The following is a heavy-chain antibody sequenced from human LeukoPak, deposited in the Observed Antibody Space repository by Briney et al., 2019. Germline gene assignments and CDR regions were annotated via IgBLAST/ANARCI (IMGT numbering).Heavy chain of an antibody. Sequence: GASVKVSCKASGYTFTSYYMHWVRQAPGQGLEWMGIINPSGGSTNYAQKFQGRVTMTRDTSTSTVYMEVSSLRSEDTAVYYCARGLASWLLDSWGQGTLVTVSS. D-gene: IGHD3-22*01. CDR1: GYTFTSYY. J-gene: IGHJ4*02. V-gene: IGHV1-46*01. CDR3: ARGLASWLLDS. CDR2: INPSGGST.